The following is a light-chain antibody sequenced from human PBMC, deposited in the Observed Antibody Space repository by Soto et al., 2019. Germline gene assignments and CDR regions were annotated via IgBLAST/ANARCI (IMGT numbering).Light chain of an antibody. Sequence: MVLTHSPATLSFSPREGATLSFRSSQSVSSYLAWYQQKPGQAPRLLIYDASNRATGIPARFSGSGSGTDFTLTISSLEPEDFAVYYCQQRSNWPPITFGQGTKVDI. J-gene: IGKJ1*01. CDR2: DAS. CDR3: QQRSNWPPIT. V-gene: IGKV3-11*01. CDR1: QSVSSY.